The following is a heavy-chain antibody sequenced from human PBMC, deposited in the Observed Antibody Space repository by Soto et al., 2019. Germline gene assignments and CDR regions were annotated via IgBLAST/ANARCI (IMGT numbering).Heavy chain of an antibody. CDR1: GFTVSSNY. CDR3: ARDRYYYYGSGSYDYGMDV. D-gene: IGHD3-10*01. Sequence: GGSLRLSCAASGFTVSSNYMSWVRQAPGKGLEWVSVIYSGGSTYYADSVKGRFTISRDNSKNTLYLQMNSLRAEDTAVYYCARDRYYYYGSGSYDYGMDVWGQGTTVTV. V-gene: IGHV3-53*01. CDR2: IYSGGST. J-gene: IGHJ6*02.